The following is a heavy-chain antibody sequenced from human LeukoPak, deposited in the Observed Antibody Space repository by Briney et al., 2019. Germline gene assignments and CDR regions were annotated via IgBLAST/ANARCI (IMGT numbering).Heavy chain of an antibody. CDR1: GYIFNDYG. Sequence: ASVTVSFKAAGYIFNDYGISWVRQAHGQGLEWMGGISVYNGNTNYEQKIQGRGTMTTDTSTSTAYMELRSLRYDHTAVYYCARGESGMQHWGQGTLVTVSS. CDR3: ARGESGMQH. V-gene: IGHV1-18*01. CDR2: ISVYNGNT. J-gene: IGHJ1*01.